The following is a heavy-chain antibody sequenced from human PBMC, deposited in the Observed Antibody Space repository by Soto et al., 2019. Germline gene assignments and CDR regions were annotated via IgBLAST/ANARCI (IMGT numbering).Heavy chain of an antibody. CDR1: GFTFSSYG. Sequence: GGSLSLSCAASGFTFSSYGMHWVRQAPGKGLEWVAVISYDGSNKYYADSVKGRFTISRDNSKNTLYLQMNSLRAEDTAVYYCAYRGSYSPHDAFDIWGQGTMVTVSS. CDR2: ISYDGSNK. D-gene: IGHD1-26*01. J-gene: IGHJ3*02. V-gene: IGHV3-30*03. CDR3: AYRGSYSPHDAFDI.